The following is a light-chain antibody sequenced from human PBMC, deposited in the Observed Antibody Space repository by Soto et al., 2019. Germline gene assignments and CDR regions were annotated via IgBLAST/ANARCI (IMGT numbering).Light chain of an antibody. J-gene: IGKJ1*01. CDR2: AAS. CDR3: QEYTKWPGT. Sequence: EIVMTQFPASLSVSPGERVTLSCRASQSITRDLAWYQQNPGQAPRLLVFAASFRATDIPPRFSGSGSGTDFTLTINSLQSEDFGLYFCQEYTKWPGTFGQGTRVEMK. V-gene: IGKV3-15*01. CDR1: QSITRD.